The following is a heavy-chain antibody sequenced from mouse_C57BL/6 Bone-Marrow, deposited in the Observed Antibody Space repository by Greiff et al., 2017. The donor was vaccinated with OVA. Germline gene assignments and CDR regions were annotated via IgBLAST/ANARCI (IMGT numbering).Heavy chain of an antibody. Sequence: QVQLQQPGAELVKPGASVKVSCKASGYTFTSYWMHWVKQRPGQGLEWIGRIHPSDSDTNYNQKFKGKATLTVDKSSSTAYMQLSSLTSEDSAVYYGAIKGAYYRKGYYAMDYWGQGTSVTVSS. D-gene: IGHD2-14*01. CDR3: AIKGAYYRKGYYAMDY. J-gene: IGHJ4*01. CDR1: GYTFTSYW. CDR2: IHPSDSDT. V-gene: IGHV1-74*01.